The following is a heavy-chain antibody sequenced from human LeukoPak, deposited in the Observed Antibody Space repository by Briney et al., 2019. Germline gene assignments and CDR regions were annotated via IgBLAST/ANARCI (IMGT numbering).Heavy chain of an antibody. J-gene: IGHJ4*02. D-gene: IGHD3-22*01. CDR2: IYTSGST. V-gene: IGHV4-61*02. Sequence: PSQTLSLTCTVSGGSISSGSYYWSWIRQPAGKGLEWIGRIYTSGSTNYNPSLKSRVTMSVDTSKNQFSLKLSSVTAADTAVYYCAGDSSGYQANFDYWGQGTLVTVSS. CDR1: GGSISSGSYY. CDR3: AGDSSGYQANFDY.